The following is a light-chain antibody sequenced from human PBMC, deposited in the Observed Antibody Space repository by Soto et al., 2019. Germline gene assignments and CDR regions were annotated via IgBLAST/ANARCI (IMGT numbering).Light chain of an antibody. CDR1: QSVSSY. CDR3: QKRSNWPLT. V-gene: IGKV3-11*01. Sequence: EIVLTQSPATLSLSPGERATLSCRASQSVSSYLAWYQQKPGQAPRLLIYDTSNRATGIPARFSGSESGTDFTLTISNLEPEDFAVYYCQKRSNWPLTFGGGTKVEIK. CDR2: DTS. J-gene: IGKJ4*01.